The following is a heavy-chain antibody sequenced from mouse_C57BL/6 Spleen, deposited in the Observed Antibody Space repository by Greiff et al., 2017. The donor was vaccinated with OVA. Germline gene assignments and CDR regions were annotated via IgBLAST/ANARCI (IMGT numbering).Heavy chain of an antibody. Sequence: QVTLKVSGPGILQPSQTLSLTCSFSGFSLSTFGMGVGWIRQPSGKGLEWLAHIWWDDDKYYNPALKSRLTISKDTSKNQVILKIAQMDTVDTVTYYCARAYYGSSYGGYFDVWGTGTTVTVSS. J-gene: IGHJ1*03. D-gene: IGHD1-1*01. CDR1: GFSLSTFGMG. CDR3: ARAYYGSSYGGYFDV. CDR2: IWWDDDK. V-gene: IGHV8-8*01.